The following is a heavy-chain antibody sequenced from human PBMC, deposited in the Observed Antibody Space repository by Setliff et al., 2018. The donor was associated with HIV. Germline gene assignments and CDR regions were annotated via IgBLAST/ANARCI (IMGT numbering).Heavy chain of an antibody. Sequence: GGSLRLSCAASGFTFSSCWMSWVRQAPGKRLEWVANINQDGSEIHYVDSVKGRFTISRDNAKNSLFLEMNSLRAEDTALYFCARDLGVATHGDSGQVLYYHYMDVWGKGTMVTVSS. V-gene: IGHV3-7*01. D-gene: IGHD4-17*01. CDR2: INQDGSEI. CDR1: GFTFSSCW. CDR3: ARDLGVATHGDSGQVLYYHYMDV. J-gene: IGHJ6*03.